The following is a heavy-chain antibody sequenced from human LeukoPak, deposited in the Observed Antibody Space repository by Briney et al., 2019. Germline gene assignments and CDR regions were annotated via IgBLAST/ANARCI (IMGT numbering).Heavy chain of an antibody. CDR2: INHSGST. CDR1: GGSFSGYY. Sequence: PSETLSLTCAVYGGSFSGYYWSWIRQPLGKGLEWIGEINHSGSTNYNPSLKSRVTISVDTSKNQFSLKLSSVTAADTAVYYCARGAEGWGQGTLVTVSS. J-gene: IGHJ4*02. D-gene: IGHD1-14*01. V-gene: IGHV4-34*01. CDR3: ARGAEG.